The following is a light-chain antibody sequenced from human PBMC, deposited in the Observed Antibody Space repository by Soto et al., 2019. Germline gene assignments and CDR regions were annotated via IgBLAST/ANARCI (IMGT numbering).Light chain of an antibody. CDR2: DVS. J-gene: IGLJ1*01. CDR3: SSYTSSSTREV. V-gene: IGLV2-14*01. CDR1: SSDVGVYIY. Sequence: QSALTQPASVSGSPGQSITISCTGTSSDVGVYIYVSWYQQHPGIAPKPMIYDVSNRPSGVSNRFSGSKSGNTASLTIFGLQAEDEADYYCSSYTSSSTREVFGTGTKVTVL.